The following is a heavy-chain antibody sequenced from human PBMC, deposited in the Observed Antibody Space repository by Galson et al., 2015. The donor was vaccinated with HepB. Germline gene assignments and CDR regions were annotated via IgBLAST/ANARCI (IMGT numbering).Heavy chain of an antibody. Sequence: SLRLSCAASGFTFSNYWMHWVRQAPGKGLVWVSRTNSDGSSTRYADSVKGRFTISRDNAKTTLYLQMNSLRAEDTAVYYCAGHYYDTSGYDHWGQGTLVTVSS. V-gene: IGHV3-74*01. CDR1: GFTFSNYW. D-gene: IGHD3-22*01. CDR2: TNSDGSST. CDR3: AGHYYDTSGYDH. J-gene: IGHJ4*02.